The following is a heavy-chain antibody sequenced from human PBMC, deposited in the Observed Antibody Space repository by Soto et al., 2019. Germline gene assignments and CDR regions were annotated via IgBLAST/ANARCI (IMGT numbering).Heavy chain of an antibody. J-gene: IGHJ6*02. Sequence: PGGSLRLSCTASGFSFSDYDMHWVRQAPGKGLEWMAVISYDGSEKFYADSVKGRFTISRDNSKNTLYLQMNSLRAEDTALYYCAKDRPDILTGSKDQYFGMDVWGQGTTVTVSS. CDR2: ISYDGSEK. CDR1: GFSFSDYD. V-gene: IGHV3-30*18. CDR3: AKDRPDILTGSKDQYFGMDV. D-gene: IGHD3-9*01.